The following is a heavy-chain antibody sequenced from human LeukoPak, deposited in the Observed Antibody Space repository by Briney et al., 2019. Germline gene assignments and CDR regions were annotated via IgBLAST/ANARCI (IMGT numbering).Heavy chain of an antibody. CDR1: GFTFSNYS. Sequence: GGSLRLSCAASGFTFSNYSMNWVRQAPGKGLEWVSSISPSSSYIYYGDSVKGRFTISRDNSKNTLYLQMNSLRAEDTAVYYCARDLYGVSHDYWGQGTLVTVSS. CDR2: ISPSSSYI. D-gene: IGHD4-17*01. V-gene: IGHV3-21*04. J-gene: IGHJ4*02. CDR3: ARDLYGVSHDY.